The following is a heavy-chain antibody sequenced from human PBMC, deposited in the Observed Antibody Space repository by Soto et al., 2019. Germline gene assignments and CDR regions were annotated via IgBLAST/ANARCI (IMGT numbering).Heavy chain of an antibody. V-gene: IGHV6-1*01. Sequence: SHTLSLTCAISGDSVSSNTASWNWIRQSPSRGLECLGRTYFRSKWYNDYAVSVKSRIIINPDTSNNQFSLQLNSVTPEDTAVYFCAKGANLGTKTGYAFDPWGQGIMVTVSS. J-gene: IGHJ5*02. CDR1: GDSVSSNTAS. CDR3: AKGANLGTKTGYAFDP. D-gene: IGHD5-12*01. CDR2: TYFRSKWYN.